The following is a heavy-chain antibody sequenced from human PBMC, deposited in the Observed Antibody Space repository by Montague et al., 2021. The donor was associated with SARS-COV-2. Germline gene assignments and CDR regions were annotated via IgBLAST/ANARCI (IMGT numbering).Heavy chain of an antibody. D-gene: IGHD6-19*01. CDR3: ARQENSSGWLKPDAFDI. J-gene: IGHJ3*02. CDR1: GGSISSSSYY. V-gene: IGHV4-39*01. CDR2: IYYSGST. Sequence: SETLSLTCTVSGGSISSSSYYWGWIRQPPGKGLEWIGSIYYSGSTYYNPSLKSRVTISVDTSKNQFSLKLRSVTAADTAVYYCARQENSSGWLKPDAFDIWGQGTMVTVSS.